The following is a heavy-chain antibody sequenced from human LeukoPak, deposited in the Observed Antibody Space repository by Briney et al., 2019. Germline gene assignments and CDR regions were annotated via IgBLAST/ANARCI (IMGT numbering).Heavy chain of an antibody. J-gene: IGHJ6*02. V-gene: IGHV3-30-3*01. D-gene: IGHD5/OR15-5a*01. CDR3: ARSPPRGLPPKMDV. Sequence: PGGSLRLSCAASGFTFSSYAMHWVRQAPGKGLEWVAVISYDGSNKYYADSVKGRFTISRDNSKNTLYLQMNSLRAEDTAVYCCARSPPRGLPPKMDVWGQGTTVTVSS. CDR2: ISYDGSNK. CDR1: GFTFSSYA.